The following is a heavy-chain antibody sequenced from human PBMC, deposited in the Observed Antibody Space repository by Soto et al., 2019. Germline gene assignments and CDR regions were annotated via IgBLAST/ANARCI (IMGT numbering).Heavy chain of an antibody. CDR2: TRNKPNSYTT. V-gene: IGHV3-72*01. Sequence: EVQLVESGGGLVQPGGSLRLSCAASGFTFSDHYMDWVRQAPGKGLEWVGRTRNKPNSYTTEYAASVRGRFTISSDDSKNSLYLQMNSLKTEDTAVYHCAMEGSGPGWTWGQGTLVTVSS. CDR1: GFTFSDHY. D-gene: IGHD3-10*01. CDR3: AMEGSGPGWT. J-gene: IGHJ5*02.